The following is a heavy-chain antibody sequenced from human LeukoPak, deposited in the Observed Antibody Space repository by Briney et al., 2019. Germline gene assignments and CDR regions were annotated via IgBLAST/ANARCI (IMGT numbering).Heavy chain of an antibody. CDR1: GFTVSSNY. Sequence: GGSLRLSCAASGFTVSSNYMSWVRQAPGKGLEWVSVIYSGGSTYYADSVKGRFTISRDNSKNTLYLQMNSLRAEDTAVYYCARGPSGSYSGFWPTFDYWGQGTLVTVSS. D-gene: IGHD1-26*01. V-gene: IGHV3-53*01. CDR2: IYSGGST. J-gene: IGHJ4*02. CDR3: ARGPSGSYSGFWPTFDY.